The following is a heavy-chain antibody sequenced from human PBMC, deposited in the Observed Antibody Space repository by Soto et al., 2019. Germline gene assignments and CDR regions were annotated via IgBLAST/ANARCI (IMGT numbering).Heavy chain of an antibody. CDR2: IIPIFGTA. Sequence: QVQLVQSGSEVKKPGSSVKVSCKASGGTFSSYAISWVRQAPGQGLEWMGGIIPIFGTANYAQKFQGRVTITADESTSTAYMELSSVRSEDTAVYYCARRGAITMLFDYWGQGTLVTVSS. J-gene: IGHJ4*02. CDR3: ARRGAITMLFDY. D-gene: IGHD3-10*01. CDR1: GGTFSSYA. V-gene: IGHV1-69*01.